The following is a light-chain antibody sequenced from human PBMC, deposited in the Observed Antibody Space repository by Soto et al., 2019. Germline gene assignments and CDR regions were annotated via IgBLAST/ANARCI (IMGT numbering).Light chain of an antibody. CDR3: MQALQTPT. J-gene: IGKJ1*01. Sequence: DIVMTQSPLSLSVTPGEPASISCRSSQSLLHSNGYNYLDWYLQKPGQSPQVLIYVGSNRASGVPDRFSGSGSGKDFTLKISRVEAEDVGVYYCMQALQTPTFGQGTKVEIK. CDR1: QSLLHSNGYNY. V-gene: IGKV2-28*01. CDR2: VGS.